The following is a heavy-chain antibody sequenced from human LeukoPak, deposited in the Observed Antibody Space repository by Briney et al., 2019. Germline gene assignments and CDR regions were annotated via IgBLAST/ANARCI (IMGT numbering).Heavy chain of an antibody. D-gene: IGHD3-10*01. J-gene: IGHJ4*02. CDR1: GGSLSSYY. V-gene: IGHV4-59*08. CDR2: IYYSGRT. CDR3: ARRVYGSGSYYFDY. Sequence: SETLSLTCTVSGGSLSSYYWSWIRQPPGKGLGWIGYIYYSGRTNYNPSLKSRVTISVDTSKNQFSLKLSSVTAADTAVYYGARRVYGSGSYYFDYWGQGTLVTVSS.